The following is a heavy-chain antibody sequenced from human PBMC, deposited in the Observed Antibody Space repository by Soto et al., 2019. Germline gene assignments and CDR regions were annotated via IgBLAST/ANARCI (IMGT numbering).Heavy chain of an antibody. CDR2: IIPISGTV. Sequence: QVRLVQSGAEVKPPGSSVKVSCKASGGTFSNYSISWVRQAPGQGLEWMGGIIPISGTVKYAQKFQGRVTITADKCTSTAYRELSSLRSEDTAVYYCARGAGKMVRGVKLYDYYAMGVWGQGTMVTVAS. V-gene: IGHV1-69*06. CDR1: GGTFSNYS. J-gene: IGHJ6*02. CDR3: ARGAGKMVRGVKLYDYYAMGV. D-gene: IGHD3-10*01.